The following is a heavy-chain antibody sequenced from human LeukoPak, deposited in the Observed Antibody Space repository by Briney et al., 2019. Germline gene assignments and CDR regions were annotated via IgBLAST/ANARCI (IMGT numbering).Heavy chain of an antibody. V-gene: IGHV3-48*02. Sequence: PGGSLRVSCAASGFSFSSYAMNWVRQAPGKGLEWASYISSSSSIIYYADSVKGRFTISRDNAKNSLYLQMNSLRDEDTAVSYCARDHYYDFDYWGQGSLVTVSS. CDR2: ISSSSSII. D-gene: IGHD3-22*01. CDR1: GFSFSSYA. CDR3: ARDHYYDFDY. J-gene: IGHJ4*02.